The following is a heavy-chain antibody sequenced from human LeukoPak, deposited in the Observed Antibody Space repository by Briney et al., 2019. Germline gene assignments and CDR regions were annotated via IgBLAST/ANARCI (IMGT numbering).Heavy chain of an antibody. CDR2: IYHSGST. D-gene: IGHD6-6*01. Sequence: TSETLSLTCTVSGASITTYYWTWIRQPPGKALEWIGYIYHSGSTNYNPSLKSRVTISLDTSRNQFPLRLSSVTAADTAVYFCAREYSTSSEGDYFDYWGQGSLVTVSS. CDR1: GASITTYY. J-gene: IGHJ4*02. CDR3: AREYSTSSEGDYFDY. V-gene: IGHV4-59*01.